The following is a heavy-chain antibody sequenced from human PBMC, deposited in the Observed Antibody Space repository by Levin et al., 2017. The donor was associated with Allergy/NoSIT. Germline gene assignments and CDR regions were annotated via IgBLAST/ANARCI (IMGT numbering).Heavy chain of an antibody. CDR1: GFSFSSYA. CDR3: AKEVYGSGGLYCCGLDV. J-gene: IGHJ6*02. Sequence: GGSLRLSCAASGFSFSSYAMNWVRQAPGKGLEWVTNIGGTGGATYYADSVKGRFTISRDNSKNMVYLQMHSLRAEDTAVYYGAKEVYGSGGLYCCGLDVWGQGTADIVSS. CDR2: IGGTGGAT. D-gene: IGHD3-10*01. V-gene: IGHV3-23*01.